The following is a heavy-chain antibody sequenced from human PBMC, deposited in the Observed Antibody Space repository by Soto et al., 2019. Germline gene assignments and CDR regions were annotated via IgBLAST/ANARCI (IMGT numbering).Heavy chain of an antibody. CDR3: ARALMTTVTPSFDY. V-gene: IGHV4-30-4*01. CDR1: GGSISSGAYY. CDR2: IYYSGIT. J-gene: IGHJ4*02. Sequence: QVQRQESGPGRVKPSQTLSLTCTVSGGSISSGAYYWSWIRQPPRKGLGWIGYIYYSGITYYNPSLKSRVTISVDTSKNQFSLKLSSVTAADTAVYYCARALMTTVTPSFDYWGQGTLVTVSS. D-gene: IGHD4-17*01.